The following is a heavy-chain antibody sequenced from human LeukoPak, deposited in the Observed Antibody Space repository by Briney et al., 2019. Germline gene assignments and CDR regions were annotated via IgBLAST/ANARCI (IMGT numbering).Heavy chain of an antibody. Sequence: PSETLSPTCTVSGGSLSSYYWSWIRQPPGKGLEGSGYIYYSGSTNYNPSVKRRVTISVDTSKNQFSLKLSSVTAADVAVYYCARDPGWGYSYGYYFDYWGQGTLVTVSS. V-gene: IGHV4-59*01. J-gene: IGHJ4*02. CDR3: ARDPGWGYSYGYYFDY. D-gene: IGHD5-18*01. CDR2: IYYSGST. CDR1: GGSLSSYY.